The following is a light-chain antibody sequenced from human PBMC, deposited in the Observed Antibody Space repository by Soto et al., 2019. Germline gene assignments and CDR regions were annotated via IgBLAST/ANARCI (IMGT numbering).Light chain of an antibody. Sequence: QSALTQPRSVSGSPGQSVTISRTGTSSDVGGYNYVSWYQQHPGKAPKLMIYDVSKRPSGVPDRFSGSKSGNTASLTISGLQAEDEADYYCCSYAGSYTLGVFGTGTKLTVL. CDR2: DVS. CDR1: SSDVGGYNY. J-gene: IGLJ1*01. CDR3: CSYAGSYTLGV. V-gene: IGLV2-11*01.